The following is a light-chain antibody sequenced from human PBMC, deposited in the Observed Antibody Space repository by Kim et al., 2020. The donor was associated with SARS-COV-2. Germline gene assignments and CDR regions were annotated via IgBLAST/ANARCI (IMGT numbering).Light chain of an antibody. CDR2: DAS. Sequence: LSPWERATLSCRAIQSVSSTYLGWYQQKPGQAPRLLMSDASTSATSIPDRFSGSGSETYFTLTISRLEPEDFAVYYCQQYDTSRTFGQGTKVDIK. CDR1: QSVSSTY. CDR3: QQYDTSRT. J-gene: IGKJ1*01. V-gene: IGKV3-20*01.